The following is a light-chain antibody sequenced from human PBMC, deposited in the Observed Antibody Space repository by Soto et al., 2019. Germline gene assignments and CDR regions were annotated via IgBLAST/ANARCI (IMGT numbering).Light chain of an antibody. CDR1: QDISKY. CDR2: DAS. Sequence: DIQLAQSPSSLSASVGDRVTIPCQASQDISKYLNWYQQKPGKAPKLLIYDASNLETGIPSRFSGSGSETEFTLTISSLQPDDFATYYCQQYHSYPITFGQGTRLEIK. J-gene: IGKJ5*01. CDR3: QQYHSYPIT. V-gene: IGKV1-33*01.